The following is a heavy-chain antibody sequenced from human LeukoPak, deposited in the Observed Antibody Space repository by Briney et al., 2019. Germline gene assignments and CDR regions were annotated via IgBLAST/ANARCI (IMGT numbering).Heavy chain of an antibody. CDR2: SSRAGDYT. V-gene: IGHV3-21*01. Sequence: KTGGCLRLSCVASGFTSSSYSMDWVRQAPGKGLEWVSSSSRAGDYTYPEDSVKGRFTISRDNAKDSLYLQLNSLRAEDTAIYYCARDLMAVAGTGFDYWGQGALVTVSS. J-gene: IGHJ4*02. CDR3: ARDLMAVAGTGFDY. D-gene: IGHD6-19*01. CDR1: GFTSSSYS.